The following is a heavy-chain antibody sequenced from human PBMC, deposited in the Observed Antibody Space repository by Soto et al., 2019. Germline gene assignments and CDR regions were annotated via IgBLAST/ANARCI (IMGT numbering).Heavy chain of an antibody. CDR2: INAGNGNT. J-gene: IGHJ6*02. Sequence: ASVKVSCKASGYTFTSYAMHWVRQAPGQRLEWMGWINAGNGNTKYSQKFQGRVTITRDTSASTAYMELSSLRSDDTAVYYCARDPRGYISSSGPYYYYYCGMDVWGQGTTVTVSS. D-gene: IGHD6-13*01. CDR3: ARDPRGYISSSGPYYYYYCGMDV. V-gene: IGHV1-3*01. CDR1: GYTFTSYA.